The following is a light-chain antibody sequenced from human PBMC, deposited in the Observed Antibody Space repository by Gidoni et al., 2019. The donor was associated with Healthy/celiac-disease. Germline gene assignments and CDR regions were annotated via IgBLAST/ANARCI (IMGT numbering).Light chain of an antibody. CDR3: QQYNSYSPWT. V-gene: IGKV1-5*03. CDR2: KAS. CDR1: QSISIW. J-gene: IGKJ1*01. Sequence: DIQMTQSPSTLSASVGDRVTITGRASQSISIWLAWYQQKPGKAPKLLIYKASSLERGVPSRFSGSGSGTEFTLTISSLQPDDFATYYCQQYNSYSPWTFXXXTKVEIK.